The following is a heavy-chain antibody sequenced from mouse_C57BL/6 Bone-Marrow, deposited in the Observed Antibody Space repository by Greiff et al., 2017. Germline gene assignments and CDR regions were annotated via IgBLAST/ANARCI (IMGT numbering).Heavy chain of an antibody. V-gene: IGHV1-81*01. CDR2: IYPRSGNT. D-gene: IGHD4-1*01. CDR1: GYTFTSYG. CDR3: ARWETGTGFAY. J-gene: IGHJ3*01. Sequence: VQVVESGAELARPGASVKLSCKASGYTFTSYGISWVKQRTGQGLEWIGEIYPRSGNTYYNEKFKGKATLTADKSSSTAYMELRSLTSEDSAGYFCARWETGTGFAYWGQGTLVTVSA.